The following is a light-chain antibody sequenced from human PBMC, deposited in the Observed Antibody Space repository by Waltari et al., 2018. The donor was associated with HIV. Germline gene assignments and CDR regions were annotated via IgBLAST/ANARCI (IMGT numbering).Light chain of an antibody. CDR3: CSYDGSGAPIWV. Sequence: QSALAQSASVSGSPGQSITISCTGTSGDVGAYDLVSWYQQHPGKVPKLLIYDVSSRPSGVSIRFSGSKSGNTASLTISGLQTEDEADYYCCSYDGSGAPIWVFGGGTKLTVL. CDR2: DVS. V-gene: IGLV2-23*02. CDR1: SGDVGAYDL. J-gene: IGLJ3*02.